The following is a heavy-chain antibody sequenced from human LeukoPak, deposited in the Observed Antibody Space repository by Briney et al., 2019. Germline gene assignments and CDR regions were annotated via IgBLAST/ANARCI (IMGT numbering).Heavy chain of an antibody. CDR3: ATMKGYFES. J-gene: IGHJ4*02. Sequence: GRSRRLPCAASGLTLSTYGMSWVSQARGKGLEGVSAVPDGGLTTYYADSVKGRFTNSGDNSKNRLYLQINSRRAEDTAVYYCATMKGYFESWGRGTLVGVCS. CDR2: VPDGGLTT. CDR1: GLTLSTYG. D-gene: IGHD3-22*01. V-gene: IGHV3-23*01.